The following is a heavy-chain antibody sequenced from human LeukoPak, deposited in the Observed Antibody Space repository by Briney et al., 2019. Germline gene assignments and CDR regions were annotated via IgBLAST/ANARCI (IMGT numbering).Heavy chain of an antibody. CDR1: GGSISSYY. CDR2: IYYSGST. D-gene: IGHD3-3*01. V-gene: IGHV4-59*08. CDR3: ARLPIHDYDFWSGYYYGFDP. Sequence: SETLSLTCTVSGGSISSYYWSWIRQPPGKGLEWIGYIYYSGSTNYNPSLKSRVTISVDTSKNQFSLKLSSVTAADTAVYYCARLPIHDYDFWSGYYYGFDPWGQGTLVTVSS. J-gene: IGHJ5*02.